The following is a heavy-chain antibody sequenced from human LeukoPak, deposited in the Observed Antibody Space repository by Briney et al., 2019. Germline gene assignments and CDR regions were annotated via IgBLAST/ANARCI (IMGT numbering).Heavy chain of an antibody. Sequence: ASVKASCKASGYTFTSYGISWVRQAPGQGLEWMGWISAYNGNTNYAQKLQGRVTLTTDTSTSTAYMELRSLRSDDTAVYYCARDLCGGDCYGPHFDYWGQGTLVTVSS. D-gene: IGHD2-21*01. CDR2: ISAYNGNT. CDR1: GYTFTSYG. CDR3: ARDLCGGDCYGPHFDY. V-gene: IGHV1-18*01. J-gene: IGHJ4*02.